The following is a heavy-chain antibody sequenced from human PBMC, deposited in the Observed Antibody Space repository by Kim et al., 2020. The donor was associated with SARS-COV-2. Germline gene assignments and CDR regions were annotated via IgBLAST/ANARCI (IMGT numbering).Heavy chain of an antibody. J-gene: IGHJ5*02. V-gene: IGHV4-34*01. CDR1: GGSFSGYY. Sequence: SETLSLTCAVYGGSFSGYYWSWIRQPPGKGLEWIGEINHSGSTNYNPSLKSRVTISVDTSKNQFSLKLSSVTAADTAVYYCASGNPVLRYFDWFPVGSLHWFDRWGQRTLVTVSS. CDR3: ASGNPVLRYFDWFPVGSLHWFDR. D-gene: IGHD3-9*01. CDR2: INHSGST.